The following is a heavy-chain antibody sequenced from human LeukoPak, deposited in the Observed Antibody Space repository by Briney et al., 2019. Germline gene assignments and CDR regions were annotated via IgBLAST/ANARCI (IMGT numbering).Heavy chain of an antibody. CDR2: IGISSNKI. J-gene: IGHJ3*02. CDR1: GFTFSSYS. Sequence: GGSLRLSCAASGFTFSSYSMNWVRQAPGKGLEWVSSIGISSNKIYYADSVKGRFIISRDNAKNSLYLQMNSLRAEDTAVYYCARYPNPPIAVAGSGLSDIWGQGTMVTVSS. CDR3: ARYPNPPIAVAGSGLSDI. D-gene: IGHD6-19*01. V-gene: IGHV3-21*01.